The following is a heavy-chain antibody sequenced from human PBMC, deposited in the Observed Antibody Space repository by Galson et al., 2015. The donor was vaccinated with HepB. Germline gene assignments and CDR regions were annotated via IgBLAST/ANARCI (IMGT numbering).Heavy chain of an antibody. CDR3: AKDHSSWYSFDY. J-gene: IGHJ4*02. CDR1: GFTFDDYA. CDR2: ISWNSGSI. Sequence: SLRLSCAASGFTFDDYAMHWVRQAPGKGLEWVSGISWNSGSIGYADSVKGRFTISRDNAKNSLYLQMNSLRAEDTALYYCAKDHSSWYSFDYWGQGTLVTVSS. V-gene: IGHV3-9*01. D-gene: IGHD6-13*01.